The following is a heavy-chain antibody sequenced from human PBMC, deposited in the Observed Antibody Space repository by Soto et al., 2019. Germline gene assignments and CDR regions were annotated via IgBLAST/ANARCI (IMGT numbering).Heavy chain of an antibody. CDR1: GLTVSSNY. CDR3: ARANEIIWSWSLDH. V-gene: IGHV3-66*01. CDR2: THSGGST. J-gene: IGHJ4*02. D-gene: IGHD2-8*02. Sequence: EVQLVESGGGSVQPGGSLRLSCAGYGLTVSSNYMSWVRQAPGKGLEWVSVTHSGGSTDYADSVKGRFTISRDNSKNTLYLQMNNLRAEDTAVYYCARANEIIWSWSLDHWGQGTLVTVSS.